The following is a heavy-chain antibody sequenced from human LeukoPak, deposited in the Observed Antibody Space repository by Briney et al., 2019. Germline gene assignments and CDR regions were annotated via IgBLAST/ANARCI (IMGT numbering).Heavy chain of an antibody. Sequence: GFLRLSCEVSGFTFRTYEMNWVRQAPGKGLEWVSYLSSTGDIIYYADSVKGRFAISRDNAKSSLDLQMNSLRADDTAVYYCETYYYDTSGYYYDSWGQGTLVTVSS. CDR1: GFTFRTYE. J-gene: IGHJ5*01. V-gene: IGHV3-48*03. CDR2: LSSTGDII. CDR3: ETYYYDTSGYYYDS. D-gene: IGHD3-22*01.